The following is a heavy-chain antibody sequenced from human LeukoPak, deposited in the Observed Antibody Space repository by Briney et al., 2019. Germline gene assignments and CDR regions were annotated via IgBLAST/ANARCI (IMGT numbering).Heavy chain of an antibody. CDR2: IRYDGSNT. V-gene: IGHV3-30*02. CDR3: AKGPYYGSGSYDSY. J-gene: IGHJ4*02. Sequence: GGSLRLSCAASGFTFSNFGMHWVRQAPGKGLEWVAFIRYDGSNTYYADSVKGRFTISRDNSKNTLYLQMNSLRAEDMAVYYCAKGPYYGSGSYDSYWGQGTLVTVSS. D-gene: IGHD3-10*01. CDR1: GFTFSNFG.